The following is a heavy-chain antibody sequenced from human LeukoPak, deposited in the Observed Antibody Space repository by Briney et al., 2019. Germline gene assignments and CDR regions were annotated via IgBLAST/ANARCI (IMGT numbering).Heavy chain of an antibody. D-gene: IGHD3-9*01. V-gene: IGHV2-5*02. Sequence: SAPTLVHPTQTLTLTCTFSGCSFSTSGVGVGWIRQPPGKALEWLAVIYRDEDKRYRPSLKSRLTITKDTSKNQVVLTMTNMDPVDTATYYCARSPYYDILTGSRGTFDYWGRGILVTVSS. CDR1: GCSFSTSGVG. J-gene: IGHJ4*02. CDR2: IYRDEDK. CDR3: ARSPYYDILTGSRGTFDY.